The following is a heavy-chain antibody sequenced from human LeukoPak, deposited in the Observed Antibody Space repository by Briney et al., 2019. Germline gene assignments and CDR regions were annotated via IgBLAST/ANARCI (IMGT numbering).Heavy chain of an antibody. J-gene: IGHJ4*02. CDR1: GGSMSSYF. CDR3: ARGSGNWGYFFDY. CDR2: VYSTGST. Sequence: PSETLSLTCTVSGGSMSSYFWSWIRQPPGEELEWVGYVYSTGSTKYNPSLKSRVTILLDTSKNRFSLKLRSVTAADTAVYYCARGSGNWGYFFDYWGQGTLVTVSS. D-gene: IGHD3-10*01. V-gene: IGHV4-59*01.